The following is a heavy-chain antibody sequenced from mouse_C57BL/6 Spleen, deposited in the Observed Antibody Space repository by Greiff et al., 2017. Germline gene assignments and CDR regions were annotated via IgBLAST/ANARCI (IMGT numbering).Heavy chain of an antibody. CDR1: GYTFTSYT. V-gene: IGHV1-4*01. CDR3: ARSSFDY. J-gene: IGHJ2*01. Sequence: VKLQESGAELARPGASVKMSCKASGYTFTSYTMHWVKQRPGQGLEWIGYINPSSGYTKYNQKFKDKATLTADKSSSTAYMQLSGLTSEDSAVYDCARSSFDYWGQGTTLTVSS. CDR2: INPSSGYT.